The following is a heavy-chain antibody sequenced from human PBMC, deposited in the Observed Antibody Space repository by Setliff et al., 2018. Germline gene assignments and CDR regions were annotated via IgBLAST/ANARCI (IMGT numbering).Heavy chain of an antibody. CDR1: GYTFTDYY. D-gene: IGHD3-22*01. CDR3: ARDVFPYHYEGAFDI. CDR2: INPSSGRT. Sequence: ASVKVSCKASGYTFTDYYMHWVRQAPGQGLEWMGTINPSSGRTSYAQKFQGRVTMTRDTSTSTVYMDMSSLRSEDTAVYYCARDVFPYHYEGAFDIWGQGTMVTVSS. V-gene: IGHV1-46*01. J-gene: IGHJ3*02.